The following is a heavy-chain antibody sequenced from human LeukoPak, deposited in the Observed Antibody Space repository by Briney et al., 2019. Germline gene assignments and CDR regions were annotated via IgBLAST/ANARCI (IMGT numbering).Heavy chain of an antibody. CDR3: ARHVAPGWKNDY. CDR1: GFIVSSNY. CDR2: IFSGGNT. J-gene: IGHJ4*02. Sequence: PGGPLRLSCAASGFIVSSNYMSWVRQAPGKGLEWVSLIFSGGNTYYADSVKGRFTISRHNSGNTLYLQMNSLRAEDTAVYYCARHVAPGWKNDYWGQGTLVTVSS. D-gene: IGHD6-19*01. V-gene: IGHV3-53*04.